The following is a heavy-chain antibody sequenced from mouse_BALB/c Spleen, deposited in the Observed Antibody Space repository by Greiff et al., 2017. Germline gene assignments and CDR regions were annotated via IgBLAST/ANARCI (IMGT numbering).Heavy chain of an antibody. J-gene: IGHJ3*01. CDR2: IDPFNGGT. CDR1: GYSFTSYY. Sequence: VQLQQSGPELMKPGASVKISCKASGYSFTSYYMHWVKQSHGKSLEWIGYIDPFNGGTSYNQKFKGKATLTVDKSSSTAYMHLSSLTSEDSAVYYCARSRTTAAWFAYWGQGTLVTVSA. V-gene: IGHV1S135*01. D-gene: IGHD1-2*01. CDR3: ARSRTTAAWFAY.